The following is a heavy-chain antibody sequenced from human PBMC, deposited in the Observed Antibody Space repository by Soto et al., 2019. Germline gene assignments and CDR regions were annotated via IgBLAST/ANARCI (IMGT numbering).Heavy chain of an antibody. CDR3: AREFSSGWYGLDY. V-gene: IGHV4-39*01. D-gene: IGHD6-19*01. Sequence: PSETLSLTCTVSGGSISSSTYYWGWVRQPPGKGLEWIGIIFYRGSTYYNPSLKSRVTISVDTSNNPFSLKLSSVTAADTAVYYCAREFSSGWYGLDYWGQGTLVTVSS. CDR1: GGSISSSTYY. J-gene: IGHJ4*02. CDR2: IFYRGST.